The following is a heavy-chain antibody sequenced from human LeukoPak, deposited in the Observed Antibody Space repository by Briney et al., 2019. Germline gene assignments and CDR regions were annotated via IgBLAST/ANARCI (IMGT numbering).Heavy chain of an antibody. V-gene: IGHV5-51*01. CDR3: ARRVGYYEGSVTRLGFDP. Sequence: GESLKISCKGSGYSFTSYWICWERQMPGKSLVWMGIVFRGDSDTRYSPSFQGQVTISVDKSISTAYLQWSSLKASDTPMYYCARRVGYYEGSVTRLGFDPWGQGTLVTVSS. D-gene: IGHD3-16*01. J-gene: IGHJ5*02. CDR2: VFRGDSDT. CDR1: GYSFTSYW.